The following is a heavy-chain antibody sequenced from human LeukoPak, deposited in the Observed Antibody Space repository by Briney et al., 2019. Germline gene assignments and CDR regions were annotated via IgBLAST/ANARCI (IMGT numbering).Heavy chain of an antibody. Sequence: GGSLRLSCAASGFTFSSYAMSWVRQAPGKGLEWVSSIFGSGSTTYYADSVKGRFTSSRDNSKNTLYLQMDSLRAEDTAVYYCAKDLVATIGNLDYWGQGTLVTVSS. CDR2: IFGSGSTT. D-gene: IGHD5-12*01. CDR3: AKDLVATIGNLDY. J-gene: IGHJ4*02. CDR1: GFTFSSYA. V-gene: IGHV3-23*01.